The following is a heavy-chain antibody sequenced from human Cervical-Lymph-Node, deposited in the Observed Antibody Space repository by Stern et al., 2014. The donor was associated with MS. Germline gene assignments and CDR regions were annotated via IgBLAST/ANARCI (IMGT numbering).Heavy chain of an antibody. V-gene: IGHV1-69*01. CDR2: LIPVFGTP. J-gene: IGHJ5*02. Sequence: QLVQSGAEVKKPGSSVKVSCKASGTTFSTYGINWVRQAPGQGLEWMGGLIPVFGTPNNAQKFMGRVTITADEATSTAYMELSSLKSDDTAMYYCAPEGWFDPWGQGTLVTVSS. CDR1: GTTFSTYG. CDR3: APEGWFDP.